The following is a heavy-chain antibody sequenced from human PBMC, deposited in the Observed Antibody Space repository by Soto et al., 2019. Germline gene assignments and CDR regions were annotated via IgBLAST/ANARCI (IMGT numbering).Heavy chain of an antibody. CDR2: INPNSGGT. Sequence: QVQLVQSGAEVKKPGASVKVSCKASGYIFTVYYMHWVRQAPGQGVEWMGWINPNSGGTNYAQKFQGRVTMTRDTSIRTAYMELSRLRSDDTAVYYCARQGSGSNWLDPWGQGTLVTVSS. J-gene: IGHJ5*02. D-gene: IGHD3-10*01. CDR1: GYIFTVYY. CDR3: ARQGSGSNWLDP. V-gene: IGHV1-2*02.